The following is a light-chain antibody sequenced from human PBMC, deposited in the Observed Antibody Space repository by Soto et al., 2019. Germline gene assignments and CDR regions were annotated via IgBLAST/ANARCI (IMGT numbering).Light chain of an antibody. Sequence: DIQLTQSPSFLSASVGDRVTITCRASQDISSYLAWYQQNPGKAPKLLIYAASTLQSGVPSRFSGSGSGTEFTLTISSLQPEDFATYYCQHLNGYPRTFGQGAKVEI. CDR3: QHLNGYPRT. CDR2: AAS. J-gene: IGKJ1*01. CDR1: QDISSY. V-gene: IGKV1-9*01.